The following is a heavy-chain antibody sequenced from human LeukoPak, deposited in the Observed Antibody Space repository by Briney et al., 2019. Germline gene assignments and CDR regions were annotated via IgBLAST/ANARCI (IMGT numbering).Heavy chain of an antibody. CDR1: GGSISSSSYY. J-gene: IGHJ6*02. CDR3: ARDRGRDLRGCNLGMDV. V-gene: IGHV4-39*02. Sequence: SETLSLTCTVSGGSISSSSYYWGWIRQPPGKGLEWIGSIYYSGSTYYNPSLKSRVTISVDTSKNQFSLKLSSVTAADTAVYYCARDRGRDLRGCNLGMDVWGQGTTVTVSS. CDR2: IYYSGST. D-gene: IGHD3-16*01.